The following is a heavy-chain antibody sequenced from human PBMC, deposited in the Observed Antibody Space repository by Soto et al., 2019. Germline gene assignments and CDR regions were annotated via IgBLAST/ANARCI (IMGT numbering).Heavy chain of an antibody. CDR1: GFTFSSYE. V-gene: IGHV3-48*03. Sequence: QSGGSLRLSCAASGFTFSSYEMNWVRQAPGKGLEWVSYISSSGSTIYYADSVKGRFTISRDNAKNSLYLQMNSLRAEDTAVYYCASILTGYYYGMDVWGQGTTVTVYS. CDR2: ISSSGSTI. J-gene: IGHJ6*02. CDR3: ASILTGYYYGMDV.